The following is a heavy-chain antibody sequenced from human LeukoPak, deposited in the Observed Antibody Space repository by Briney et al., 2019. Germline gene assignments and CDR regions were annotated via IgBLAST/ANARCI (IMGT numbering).Heavy chain of an antibody. CDR1: GYTFTSYG. CDR3: ARLTIFGVVTTYYYGMDV. D-gene: IGHD3-3*01. CDR2: ISAYNGNT. J-gene: IGHJ6*02. Sequence: ASVTVSCKASGYTFTSYGISWVRQAPGQGLEWMGWISAYNGNTNYAQKLQGRVTMTTDTSTSTAYMELRSLRSDDTAVYYCARLTIFGVVTTYYYGMDVWGQGTTVTVSS. V-gene: IGHV1-18*01.